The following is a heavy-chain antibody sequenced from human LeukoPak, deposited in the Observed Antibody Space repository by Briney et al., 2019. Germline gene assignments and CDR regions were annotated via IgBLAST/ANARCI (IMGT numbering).Heavy chain of an antibody. CDR2: IHHSGST. V-gene: IGHV4-59*01. CDR1: GGSISGYY. CDR3: AGNRGDTSGYYYA. D-gene: IGHD3-22*01. J-gene: IGHJ5*02. Sequence: SQTLSLTCTVSGGSISGYYWSWIRQPPGKGLEWIGFIHHSGSTSYNPSLKSRVTMSVDTSKNQFSLKLTSVTAADTAVYFCAGNRGDTSGYYYAWGQGTPVTVSS.